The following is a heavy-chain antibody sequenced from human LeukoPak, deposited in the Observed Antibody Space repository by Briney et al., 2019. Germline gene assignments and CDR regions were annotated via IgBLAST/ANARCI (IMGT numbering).Heavy chain of an antibody. V-gene: IGHV3-53*01. CDR1: GFTVSSNY. Sequence: GGSLRLSCAASGFTVSSNYMSWVRQAPGKGPEWVSVIYSGGSTYYADSVKGRFTISRDNSKNTLYLQMNSLRAEDTAVYYCARGRSQLLYDYWGQGTLVTVSS. CDR3: ARGRSQLLYDY. J-gene: IGHJ4*02. CDR2: IYSGGST. D-gene: IGHD2-2*01.